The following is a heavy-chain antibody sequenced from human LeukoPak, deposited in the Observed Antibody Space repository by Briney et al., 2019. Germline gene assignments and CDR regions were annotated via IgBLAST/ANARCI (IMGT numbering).Heavy chain of an antibody. D-gene: IGHD3-16*01. CDR1: GDSISSSGDY. CDR2: IYYSGST. Sequence: SETLSLTCTVSGDSISSSGDYWGWIRQPPGRGLEWIGNIYYSGSTYYSPSLKSRVTIAVDTSKNQFSPKLTSVTAADTAVYYCARVGATYPHYYMDVWGKGTTVTVAS. V-gene: IGHV4-39*01. J-gene: IGHJ6*03. CDR3: ARVGATYPHYYMDV.